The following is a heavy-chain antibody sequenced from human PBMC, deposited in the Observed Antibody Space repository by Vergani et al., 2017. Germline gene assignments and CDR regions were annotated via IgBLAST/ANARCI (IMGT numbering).Heavy chain of an antibody. CDR2: ISSSGSTI. V-gene: IGHV3-48*03. CDR3: ARDPHTTTARVPNGAFDI. D-gene: IGHD5-18*01. Sequence: EVQLVESGGGLVQPGGSLRLSCAASGFTFSSYEMNWVRQAPGKGLEWVSYISSSGSTIYYADSVKGRFTISRDNAKKSLYLQMISLRAEDTAVYYCARDPHTTTARVPNGAFDIWGQGTMVTVSS. J-gene: IGHJ3*02. CDR1: GFTFSSYE.